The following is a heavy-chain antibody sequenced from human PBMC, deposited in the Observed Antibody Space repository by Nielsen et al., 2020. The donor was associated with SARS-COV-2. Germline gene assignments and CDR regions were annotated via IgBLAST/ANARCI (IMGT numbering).Heavy chain of an antibody. CDR2: IDPSDSYT. J-gene: IGHJ3*02. V-gene: IGHV5-10-1*01. CDR3: ARIYCSSTSCSAFDI. D-gene: IGHD2-2*01. Sequence: VRQMPGKGLEWMGRIDPSDSYTNYSPSFQGHVTISADKSISTAYLQWSSLKASDTAMYYCARIYCSSTSCSAFDIWGQGTMVTVSS.